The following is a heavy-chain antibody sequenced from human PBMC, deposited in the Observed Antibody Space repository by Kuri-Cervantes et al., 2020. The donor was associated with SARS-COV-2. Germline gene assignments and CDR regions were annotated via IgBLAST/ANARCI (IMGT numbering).Heavy chain of an antibody. Sequence: ETLSLTCAASGFTFSSYAMSWVRQAPGKGLEWVSAISGSGGSTYYADSVKGRFTISRDNSKNTLYLQMNSLRAEDTAVYYCATFSNLQTEFDYWGQGTLVTVSS. CDR1: GFTFSSYA. D-gene: IGHD4-11*01. V-gene: IGHV3-23*01. CDR2: ISGSGGST. J-gene: IGHJ4*02. CDR3: ATFSNLQTEFDY.